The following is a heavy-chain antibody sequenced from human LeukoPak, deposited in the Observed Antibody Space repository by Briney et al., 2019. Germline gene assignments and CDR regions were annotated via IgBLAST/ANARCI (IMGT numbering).Heavy chain of an antibody. CDR3: ARTSTYYDILTGPDPYYYYYYMDV. CDR1: GFTFSSYW. CDR2: IKQDGSEK. D-gene: IGHD3-9*01. J-gene: IGHJ6*03. Sequence: PGGSLRLSCAASGFTFSSYWMSWVRQAPGKGLEWVANIKQDGSEKYYVDSVKGRFTISRDNAKNSLYLQMNSLRAEDTAVYYCARTSTYYDILTGPDPYYYYYYMDVWGKGTTVTVSS. V-gene: IGHV3-7*01.